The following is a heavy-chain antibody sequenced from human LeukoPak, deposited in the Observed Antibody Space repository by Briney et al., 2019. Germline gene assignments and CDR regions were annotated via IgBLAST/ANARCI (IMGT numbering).Heavy chain of an antibody. V-gene: IGHV3-48*01. CDR3: ARDRYSTFDY. Sequence: GGSLRLSCAASGFTFSSYSMNWVRQAPGKGLEWVSYISSSSSTIHYADSVKGRFTISTDNAKNSLYPQMNSLRAEDTAVYYCARDRYSTFDYWGQGTLVTVSS. J-gene: IGHJ4*02. CDR2: ISSSSSTI. CDR1: GFTFSSYS. D-gene: IGHD6-13*01.